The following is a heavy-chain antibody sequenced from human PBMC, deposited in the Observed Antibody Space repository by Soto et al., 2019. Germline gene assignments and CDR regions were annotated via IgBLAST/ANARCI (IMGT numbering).Heavy chain of an antibody. D-gene: IGHD6-6*01. Sequence: GGSLRLSCAASGFTFSSYAMHWVRQAPGKGLEWVAVISYDGSNKYYGDSVKDRFTISRDNSKNTLYLEMNSVRDEDTAVYYGARDRGSSIAARPTTYYYYGMDVWGQGTTVTVSS. J-gene: IGHJ6*02. CDR3: ARDRGSSIAARPTTYYYYGMDV. CDR2: ISYDGSNK. V-gene: IGHV3-30-3*01. CDR1: GFTFSSYA.